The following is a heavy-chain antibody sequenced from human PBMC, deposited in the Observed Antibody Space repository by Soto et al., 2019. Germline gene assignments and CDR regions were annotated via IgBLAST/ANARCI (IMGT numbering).Heavy chain of an antibody. CDR2: IKASAE. J-gene: IGHJ3*02. CDR3: AKDGGRFFNEFET. D-gene: IGHD3-3*01. Sequence: VQLLESWGILVQPGGSLRLSCTASGFTFSDYAMHWVRQAPGKGLEWVSSIKASAEHHADSVTCRFSISRDNSKNTLYVQMTNLRAEDTAVYYCAKDGGRFFNEFETWGQGTMVTVSS. CDR1: GFTFSDYA. V-gene: IGHV3-23*01.